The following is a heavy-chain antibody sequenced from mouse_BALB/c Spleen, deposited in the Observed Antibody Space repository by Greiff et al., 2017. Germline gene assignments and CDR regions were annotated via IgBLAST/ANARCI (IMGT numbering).Heavy chain of an antibody. CDR1: GFTFSDYY. J-gene: IGHJ2*01. D-gene: IGHD1-2*01. Sequence: EVMLVESGGGLVKPGGSLKLSCAASGFTFSDYYMYWVRQTPEKRLEWVATISDGGSYTYYPDSVKGRFTISRDNAKNNLYLQMDSLKSEDTAMYYCARDGYDYWGQGTTLTVSS. V-gene: IGHV5-4*02. CDR2: ISDGGSYT. CDR3: ARDGYDY.